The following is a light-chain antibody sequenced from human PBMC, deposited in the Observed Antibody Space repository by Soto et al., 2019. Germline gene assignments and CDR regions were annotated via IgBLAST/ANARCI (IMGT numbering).Light chain of an antibody. CDR2: DVT. CDR3: CSYTDIALDVV. Sequence: QSVLTQPASVSGSPGQSITISCTGTSSDIGDYDYVSWYQHLPGKAPKLLNFDVTHRPSGVSDRFSGSKSGNTASLTISGVRPEDEADYYCCSYTDIALDVVFGGGTQLTVL. CDR1: SSDIGDYDY. J-gene: IGLJ2*01. V-gene: IGLV2-14*01.